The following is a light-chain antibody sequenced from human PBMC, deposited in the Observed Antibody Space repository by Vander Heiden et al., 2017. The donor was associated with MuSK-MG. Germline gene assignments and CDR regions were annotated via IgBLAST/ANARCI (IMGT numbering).Light chain of an antibody. CDR1: NSDIGTYNL. Sequence: QSALTQPASVSGSPGQSLTIYCTGSNSDIGTYNLVSLYQPHPGQAPKLLIYEVTKRPSGVSDRFSGSKSGNTASPTISGLQAEDEGDYYGCSDIHSRTLVFGGGTKLTVL. V-gene: IGLV2-23*02. CDR3: CSDIHSRTLV. J-gene: IGLJ2*01. CDR2: EVT.